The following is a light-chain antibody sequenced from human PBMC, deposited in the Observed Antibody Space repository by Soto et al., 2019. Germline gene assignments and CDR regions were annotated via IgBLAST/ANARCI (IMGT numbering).Light chain of an antibody. CDR2: DVF. Sequence: EIVLTQSPATLSLSPGERATLSCRAGQSVSTHLAWYQQKPGQAPRLLIYDVFNRATGIPARFSGSGSGTDFTLTISSLEPEDFAVYYCQQRSNWPPITFGQGTRLEIK. V-gene: IGKV3-11*01. CDR3: QQRSNWPPIT. CDR1: QSVSTH. J-gene: IGKJ5*01.